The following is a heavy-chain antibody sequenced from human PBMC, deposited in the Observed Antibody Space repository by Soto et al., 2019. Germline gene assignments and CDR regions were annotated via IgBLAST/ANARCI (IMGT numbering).Heavy chain of an antibody. CDR1: GFTFSSYA. CDR3: ARAVLWDQLGAQFDY. D-gene: IGHD7-27*01. J-gene: IGHJ4*02. V-gene: IGHV3-64*01. Sequence: GGSLRLSCAASGFTFSSYAMHWVRQAPGKGLEYVSAISSNGGSTYYANSVKGRFTISRDNSKNTLYLQMGSLRAEDMAVYYCARAVLWDQLGAQFDYWGQGTLVTVSS. CDR2: ISSNGGST.